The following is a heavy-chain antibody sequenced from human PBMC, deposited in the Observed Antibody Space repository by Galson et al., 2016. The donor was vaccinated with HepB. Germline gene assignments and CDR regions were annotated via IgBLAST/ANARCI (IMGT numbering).Heavy chain of an antibody. CDR3: ATIRLLCPDTRCYGVGLDS. V-gene: IGHV4-4*07. CDR1: GGSISSGY. CDR2: IYPSGST. D-gene: IGHD2-2*01. J-gene: IGHJ4*02. Sequence: SETLSLTCTVSGGSISSGYWTWIRQPAGKGLEWIGRIYPSGSTNYNPSLNSRVTMSIDMSKNQFSLKLTSVTAADTAVYYCATIRLLCPDTRCYGVGLDSWGQGSLVTVSS.